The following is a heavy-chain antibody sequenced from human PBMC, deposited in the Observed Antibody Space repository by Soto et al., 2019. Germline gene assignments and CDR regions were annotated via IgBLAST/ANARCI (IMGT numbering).Heavy chain of an antibody. CDR3: ARDLVSASGWYAPGY. CDR1: GYTFTNNA. J-gene: IGHJ4*02. D-gene: IGHD6-19*01. V-gene: IGHV3-23*01. Sequence: GGSLRLSCAASGYTFTNNALMWVRQAPGKGLEWVSTISGYSGTPYYSDSVKGRFTLSRDTSRSTVYLQMNSLRADDTAMYFCARDLVSASGWYAPGYWGQGTLVTV. CDR2: ISGYSGTP.